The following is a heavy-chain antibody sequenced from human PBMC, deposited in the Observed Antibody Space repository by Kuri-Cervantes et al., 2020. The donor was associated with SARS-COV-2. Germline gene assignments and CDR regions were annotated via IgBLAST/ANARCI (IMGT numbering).Heavy chain of an antibody. Sequence: ASVKVSCKASGYTFTGYYMHWVRQAPGQGLEWMGWINPNSGGTNYAQKSQGWVTMTRDTSISTAYMELSRLRSDDTAVYYCASNSNYWYYGMDVWGQGTTVTVSS. CDR3: ASNSNYWYYGMDV. D-gene: IGHD4-11*01. CDR1: GYTFTGYY. CDR2: INPNSGGT. V-gene: IGHV1-2*04. J-gene: IGHJ6*02.